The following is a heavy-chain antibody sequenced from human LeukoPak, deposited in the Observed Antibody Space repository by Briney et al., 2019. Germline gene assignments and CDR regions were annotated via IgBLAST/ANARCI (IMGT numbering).Heavy chain of an antibody. CDR3: ATNPMTGYHLGDHFYFYMAV. Sequence: SVKVSCNASGVTFSSYAISWVRQAPGQGLEWIGGLRPVFGPINSAQKFQDRVTLTKDDSTTTAYMELRSLRSEDTAVYYCATNPMTGYHLGDHFYFYMAVWGKGTTVTVS. J-gene: IGHJ6*03. V-gene: IGHV1-69*05. CDR2: LRPVFGPI. CDR1: GVTFSSYA. D-gene: IGHD1-20*01.